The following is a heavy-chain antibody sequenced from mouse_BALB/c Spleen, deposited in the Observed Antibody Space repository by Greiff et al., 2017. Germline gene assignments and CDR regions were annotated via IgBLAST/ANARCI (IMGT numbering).Heavy chain of an antibody. CDR2: IDPENGNT. CDR1: GFNIKDYY. Sequence: VQLQQSGAELVRPGALVKLSCKASGFNIKDYYMHWVKQRPEQGLEWIGWIDPENGNTIYDPKFQGKASITADTSSNTAYLQLSSLTSEDTAVYYCASYYGYGCAYWGQGTLVTVSA. D-gene: IGHD1-2*01. CDR3: ASYYGYGCAY. V-gene: IGHV14-1*02. J-gene: IGHJ3*01.